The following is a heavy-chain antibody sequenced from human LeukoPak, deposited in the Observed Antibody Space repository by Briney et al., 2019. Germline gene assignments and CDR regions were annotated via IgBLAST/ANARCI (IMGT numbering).Heavy chain of an antibody. Sequence: GGSLRLSCAASGFTFSSYWMHWVRQAPGKGLMWVSCINSDGSITNYAESVKGRVTISRDNAKNTLYLQMNSLRADDTAVYYCAREHCSSTSCYFKYYYYYGMDVWGQGTTVTVSS. J-gene: IGHJ6*02. CDR2: INSDGSIT. CDR1: GFTFSSYW. V-gene: IGHV3-74*01. D-gene: IGHD2-2*01. CDR3: AREHCSSTSCYFKYYYYYGMDV.